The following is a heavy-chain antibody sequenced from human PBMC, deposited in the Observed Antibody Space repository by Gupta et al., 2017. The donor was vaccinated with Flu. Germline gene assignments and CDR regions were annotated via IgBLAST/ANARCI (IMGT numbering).Heavy chain of an antibody. Sequence: EVQLVESGGGLVQPGGSLRLSCAASGFTSSSYAMNWVRQAPGKGREGVSYISSSGSTIYYADSVKGRFTISRDNAKNSLYLQMNSLRAEDTAVYYCARVPTPRLGLSYWYFDLWGRGTLVTVSS. D-gene: IGHD6-19*01. V-gene: IGHV3-48*03. CDR1: GFTSSSYA. CDR3: ARVPTPRLGLSYWYFDL. CDR2: ISSSGSTI. J-gene: IGHJ2*01.